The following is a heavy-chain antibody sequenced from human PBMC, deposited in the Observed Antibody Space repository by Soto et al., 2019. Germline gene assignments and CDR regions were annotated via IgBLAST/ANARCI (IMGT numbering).Heavy chain of an antibody. V-gene: IGHV3-48*02. CDR2: ISSSSSTI. J-gene: IGHJ6*02. D-gene: IGHD6-6*01. CDR1: GFTFSSYS. Sequence: PGGSLKLSCAASGFTFSSYSMNWVRQAPGKGLEWVSYISSSSSTIYYADSVKGRFTISRDNAKNSLYLQMNSLRDEDTAVYYCARAIDRIAARLDYGMDVWGQGTTVTVSS. CDR3: ARAIDRIAARLDYGMDV.